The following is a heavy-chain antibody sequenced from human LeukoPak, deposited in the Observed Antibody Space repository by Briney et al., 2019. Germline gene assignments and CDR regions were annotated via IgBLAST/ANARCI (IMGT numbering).Heavy chain of an antibody. D-gene: IGHD3-9*01. J-gene: IGHJ4*02. CDR3: ARGTYYAILTGFRTHRPFDY. V-gene: IGHV1-18*01. CDR1: GYTFTSYG. Sequence: ASVKVSCKASGYTFTSYGINWVRQAPGQGLEWMGWISAYNGNTNYAQKLQGRVTMTTDTSTSTAYMELRSLRPDDTAVYYCARGTYYAILTGFRTHRPFDYWGQGTLVTVSS. CDR2: ISAYNGNT.